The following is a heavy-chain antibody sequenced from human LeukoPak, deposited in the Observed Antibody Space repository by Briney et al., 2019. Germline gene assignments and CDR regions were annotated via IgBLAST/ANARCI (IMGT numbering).Heavy chain of an antibody. CDR1: GFTFSSYS. V-gene: IGHV3-21*01. CDR2: ISSSSYI. CDR3: ARDYYDFWSGYTDAFDI. J-gene: IGHJ3*02. D-gene: IGHD3-3*01. Sequence: PGGSLRLSCAASGFTFSSYSMNWVRQAPGKGLEWVSSISSSSYIYYADSVKGRFTISRDNAKNSLYLQMNSLRAEDTAVYYCARDYYDFWSGYTDAFDIWGQGTMVTVSS.